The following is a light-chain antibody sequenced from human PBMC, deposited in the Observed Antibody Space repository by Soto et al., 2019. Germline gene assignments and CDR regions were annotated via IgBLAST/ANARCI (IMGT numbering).Light chain of an antibody. CDR3: QQYGASPQT. Sequence: VLTPSPSTLSFAPRVRTTLSCRASENVRTFVDWYQQKPGQAPRLLIHDASNRATGIPDRFSGSGSGTDFTLTISRLEPEDFAVYYCQQYGASPQTFGQGTKVDIK. V-gene: IGKV3-20*01. CDR1: ENVRTF. CDR2: DAS. J-gene: IGKJ1*01.